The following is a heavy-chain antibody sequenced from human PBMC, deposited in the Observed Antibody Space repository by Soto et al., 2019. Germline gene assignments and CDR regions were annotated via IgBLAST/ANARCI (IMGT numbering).Heavy chain of an antibody. V-gene: IGHV4-39*01. Sequence: QLQLQGSGPGLVKPSETLSLTCPVSGGSISKINSYWGWIRQPPGKGLEWIGSISYSGNTFYNPSLKSRVTISVDPPKNQFSLNLNSVTAADTAIYYCAADGAASAWFFDWGQGTLVTVSS. CDR3: AADGAASAWFFD. CDR2: ISYSGNT. J-gene: IGHJ4*02. D-gene: IGHD6-19*01. CDR1: GGSISKINSY.